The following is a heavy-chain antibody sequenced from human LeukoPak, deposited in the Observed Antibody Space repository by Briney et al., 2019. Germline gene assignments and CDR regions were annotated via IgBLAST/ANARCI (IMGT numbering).Heavy chain of an antibody. CDR3: AAAMVLNWFDP. D-gene: IGHD5-18*01. Sequence: SETLSLTCTVSGGSISSSGYYWVWIRQPPGKGLEWIGSIYYSGSTYYSPSLKSRVTISVDTSRNQISLKLSSVTAADTAVYYCAAAMVLNWFDPWGRGTPVTVSS. CDR2: IYYSGST. J-gene: IGHJ5*02. CDR1: GGSISSSGYY. V-gene: IGHV4-39*01.